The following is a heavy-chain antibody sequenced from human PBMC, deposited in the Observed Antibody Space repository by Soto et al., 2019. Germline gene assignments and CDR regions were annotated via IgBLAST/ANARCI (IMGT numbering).Heavy chain of an antibody. Sequence: GGSLRLSCTASGFTFSSYAMSWVRQAPGKGLEWVSDISGSGGATHYEDSLKGRFTISRDNSKNTLYLQMNSLRADDTAMYYCAKSSFDDVFDIWGQGTMVTVSS. CDR2: ISGSGGAT. D-gene: IGHD6-6*01. CDR3: AKSSFDDVFDI. J-gene: IGHJ3*02. CDR1: GFTFSSYA. V-gene: IGHV3-23*01.